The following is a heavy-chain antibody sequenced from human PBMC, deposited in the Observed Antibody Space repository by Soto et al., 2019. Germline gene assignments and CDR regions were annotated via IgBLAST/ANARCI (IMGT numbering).Heavy chain of an antibody. D-gene: IGHD4-4*01. CDR3: ARPLWRDDYNWGYFDL. Sequence: GGSLRLSCAASGFTFSNYAMNWVRQAPGKWLEWVAVISYDGSNKYYADSVKGRFTISRDNSKNTLYLQMNSLRAEDTAVYYCARPLWRDDYNWGYFDLWGRGTLVTVSS. CDR2: ISYDGSNK. CDR1: GFTFSNYA. V-gene: IGHV3-30-3*01. J-gene: IGHJ2*01.